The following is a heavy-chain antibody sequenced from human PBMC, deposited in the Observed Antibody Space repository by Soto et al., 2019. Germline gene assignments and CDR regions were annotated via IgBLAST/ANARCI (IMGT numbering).Heavy chain of an antibody. CDR2: IWYDGSNK. CDR3: ARAPSEY. Sequence: QVQLVESGGGVVQPGRSLRLSCAASGFTFSSYGMHWVRQAPGKGLEWVAVIWYDGSNKYYADSVKGRFTISRDNSKNTLYLQINSLRAEDTAVYYCARAPSEYWGQGTLVTVSS. J-gene: IGHJ4*02. V-gene: IGHV3-33*01. CDR1: GFTFSSYG. D-gene: IGHD3-10*01.